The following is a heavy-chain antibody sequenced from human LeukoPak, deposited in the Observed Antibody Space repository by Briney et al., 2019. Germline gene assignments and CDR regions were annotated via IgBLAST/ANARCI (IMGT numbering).Heavy chain of an antibody. J-gene: IGHJ4*02. D-gene: IGHD6-19*01. CDR2: ISYDGSNK. CDR1: GFTFSSYA. V-gene: IGHV3-30-3*01. CDR3: ARRPGSGWYEFDY. Sequence: GGSLRLSCAASGFTFSSYAMHWVRQAPGKGLEWVAVISYDGSNKYYADSVKGRFTISRDNSKNTPYLQMNSLRAEDTAVYYCARRPGSGWYEFDYWGQGTLVTVSS.